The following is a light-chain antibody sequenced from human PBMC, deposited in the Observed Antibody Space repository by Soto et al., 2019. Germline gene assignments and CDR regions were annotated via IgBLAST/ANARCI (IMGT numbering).Light chain of an antibody. CDR2: GAS. J-gene: IGKJ1*01. Sequence: EIVMTQSPATLSVSPGERATLSCRASQSVSSTLAWYQQKSGQAPRLLIYGASTRATGIPARFSGSGSGTECTLTIRSLQSEDFAIYYCQQYNKGPKTFGKGTKVEIK. V-gene: IGKV3-15*01. CDR3: QQYNKGPKT. CDR1: QSVSST.